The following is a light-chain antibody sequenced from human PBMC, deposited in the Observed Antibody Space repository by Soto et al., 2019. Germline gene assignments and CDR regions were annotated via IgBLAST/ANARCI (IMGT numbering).Light chain of an antibody. CDR2: DAS. Sequence: DIQMTQSPSSLSASVGDRVTITCQASQDISNYLNWYQQKPGKAPKLLIYDASNLETGDPSRFSGRGSGTDFTFSISSLQPEDSATYYCLQYDHLPITCGQGTRLDIK. CDR1: QDISNY. J-gene: IGKJ5*01. CDR3: LQYDHLPIT. V-gene: IGKV1-33*01.